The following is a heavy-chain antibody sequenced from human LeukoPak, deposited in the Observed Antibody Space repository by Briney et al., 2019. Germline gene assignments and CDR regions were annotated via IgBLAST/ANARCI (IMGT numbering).Heavy chain of an antibody. J-gene: IGHJ4*02. D-gene: IGHD4-17*01. V-gene: IGHV3-48*03. Sequence: PGGSLRLSCAASGFTFSSYEMNWVRQAPGKGLEWVSYISSSGSTIYYADSVKGRFTISRDNAKNSLYLQMNSLRAEDTAVYYCARASPLYLYGVDWGQGTLVTVSS. CDR1: GFTFSSYE. CDR2: ISSSGSTI. CDR3: ARASPLYLYGVD.